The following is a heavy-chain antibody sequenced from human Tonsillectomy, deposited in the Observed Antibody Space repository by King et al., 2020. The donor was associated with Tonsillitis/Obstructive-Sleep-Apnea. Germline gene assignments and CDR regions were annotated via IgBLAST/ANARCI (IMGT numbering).Heavy chain of an antibody. CDR2: IYHSGNT. CDR3: ARAPIAVAGFDY. Sequence: VQLQESGPGLVKPSGTLSLTCAVSGGSISSGNWWSWVRQPPGKGLEWIGEIYHSGNTNYSPSLTSRVTMSVDKSKNQFSLKLSSVTAADTAVYFCARAPIAVAGFDYWGQGTLVTVSS. D-gene: IGHD6-19*01. J-gene: IGHJ4*02. V-gene: IGHV4-4*02. CDR1: GGSISSGNW.